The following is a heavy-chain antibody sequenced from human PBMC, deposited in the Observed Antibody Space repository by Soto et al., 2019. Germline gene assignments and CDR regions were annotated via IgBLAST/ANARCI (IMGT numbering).Heavy chain of an antibody. CDR1: GFTFSSYW. J-gene: IGHJ4*02. Sequence: EVQLVESGGGLVQPGGSLRLSCVASGFTFSSYWMSWVRQAPGKGLEWVANIKQDGSEKYYVDSVKGRFTISRDNGKNSLYLQMNSLRAEDTAVYYCADSYYSRYWGQGTLVTVSS. V-gene: IGHV3-7*01. D-gene: IGHD3-22*01. CDR2: IKQDGSEK. CDR3: ADSYYSRY.